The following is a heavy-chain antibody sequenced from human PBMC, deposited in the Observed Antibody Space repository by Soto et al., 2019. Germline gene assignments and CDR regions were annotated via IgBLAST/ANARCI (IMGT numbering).Heavy chain of an antibody. Sequence: QVQLVQSGAEVKKPGSSVKVSCKASGGTFTSYAISWVRQAPGQGLEWMGGILPIFATTNYAQKFQGRVTITADESTNTAYIELISLRSEDTAVYYCAKDTRDENWNLYYGMDVWGQGTTVTVSS. D-gene: IGHD1-1*01. J-gene: IGHJ6*02. CDR1: GGTFTSYA. CDR2: ILPIFATT. V-gene: IGHV1-69*01. CDR3: AKDTRDENWNLYYGMDV.